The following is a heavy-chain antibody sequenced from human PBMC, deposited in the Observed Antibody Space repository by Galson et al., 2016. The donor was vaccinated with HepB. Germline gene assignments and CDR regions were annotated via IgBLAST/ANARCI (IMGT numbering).Heavy chain of an antibody. J-gene: IGHJ4*02. Sequence: SCKASGFPFTSYYIHWVRQAPGQGLEWMGIINPGGDSPTYAQKFQGRVTMTSDTSTGTVYMELSSLRSEDTAAYSCARGLDVRWDLLVPNYDYWGQGTLVTVSS. CDR3: ARGLDVRWDLLVPNYDY. CDR2: INPGGDSP. D-gene: IGHD2-8*02. V-gene: IGHV1-46*03. CDR1: GFPFTSYY.